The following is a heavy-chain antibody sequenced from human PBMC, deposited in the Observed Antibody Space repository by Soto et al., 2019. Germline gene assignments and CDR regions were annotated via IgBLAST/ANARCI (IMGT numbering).Heavy chain of an antibody. Sequence: EVQMVESGGGLVQPGGSLRLSCTASGFTFSTHWMTWVRQAPGKGLEWVANIKEDGSEKYYVDSVKGRFTISRDNAKNSVSLQMNSLRAEDPAVCYCANRRGADVWGQGTTVIVS. D-gene: IGHD3-10*01. CDR3: ANRRGADV. J-gene: IGHJ6*02. CDR1: GFTFSTHW. CDR2: IKEDGSEK. V-gene: IGHV3-7*01.